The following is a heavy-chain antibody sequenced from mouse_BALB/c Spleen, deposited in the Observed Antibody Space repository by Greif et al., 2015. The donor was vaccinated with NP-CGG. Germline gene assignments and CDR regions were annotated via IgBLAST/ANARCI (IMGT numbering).Heavy chain of an antibody. CDR2: IDPENGNT. J-gene: IGHJ3*01. CDR3: ARSYDGSLAY. V-gene: IGHV14-1*02. D-gene: IGHD2-3*01. CDR1: GFNIKDYY. Sequence: EVQLQQSGAELVRPGALVKLSCKASGFNIKDYYMHWVKQRPEQGLEWIGWIDPENGNTIYDPKFQGKASITADTSSNTAYLQLSSLTSEDTAVYYCARSYDGSLAYWGQGTLVTVSA.